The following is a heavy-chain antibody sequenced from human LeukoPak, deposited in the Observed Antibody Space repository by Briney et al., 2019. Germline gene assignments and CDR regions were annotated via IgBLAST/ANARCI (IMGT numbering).Heavy chain of an antibody. CDR1: GYTFTNHG. Sequence: ASVMVSCKTSGYTFTNHGISWVRQAPGQGLEWMGWISGYNGNTNYVQKFRGRTTMTTDTSTSTAYLQLRSLSSDDTALYYCARDLSLGRHDDGEPFDSWGQGTLVTISS. CDR3: ARDLSLGRHDDGEPFDS. CDR2: ISGYNGNT. J-gene: IGHJ4*02. V-gene: IGHV1-18*01. D-gene: IGHD4-17*01.